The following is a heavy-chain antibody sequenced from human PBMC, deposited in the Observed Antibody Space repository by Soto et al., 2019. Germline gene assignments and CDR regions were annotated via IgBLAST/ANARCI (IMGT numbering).Heavy chain of an antibody. V-gene: IGHV1-3*01. D-gene: IGHD6-13*01. J-gene: IGHJ4*02. CDR2: MNGGNGNT. Sequence: QVQLVQSGAEVKRPGASVKVFCKASGYTFTTHTMHWVRQAPGQGLEWMGWMNGGNGNTKYSQKFQGRVTFTRDTVASTAYMELSSLISEDTAVYAGTILETDYWGQGTLVTVSS. CDR1: GYTFTTHT. CDR3: TILETDY.